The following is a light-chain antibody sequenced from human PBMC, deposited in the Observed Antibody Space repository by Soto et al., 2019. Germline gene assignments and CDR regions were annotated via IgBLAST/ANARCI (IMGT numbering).Light chain of an antibody. V-gene: IGLV1-47*02. CDR2: SNN. Sequence: QTVVTQPPSASGTPGQGFTILCSGGTSNIGSNYEYWYQQLPGTAPKLLIYSNNQRPSGVPDRFSGSKSGTSASLAISGLRSEDEADYYCAAWDDSLSGWVFGGGTKVTVL. CDR1: TSNIGSNY. CDR3: AAWDDSLSGWV. J-gene: IGLJ3*02.